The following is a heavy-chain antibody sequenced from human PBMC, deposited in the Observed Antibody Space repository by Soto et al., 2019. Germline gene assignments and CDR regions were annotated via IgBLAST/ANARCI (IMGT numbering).Heavy chain of an antibody. Sequence: QVLLVESGGGVVQPERSLRLSCVASGFSFSNYAMHWVRQAPGKGLEWVAVISYDGSNKYYADSVKGRFTISRDNSKNTLYLEMSSLRADDTAMYYCAGDLIAALGTPNYWGQGTLVTVSS. D-gene: IGHD6-13*01. J-gene: IGHJ4*02. CDR3: AGDLIAALGTPNY. CDR1: GFSFSNYA. V-gene: IGHV3-30-3*01. CDR2: ISYDGSNK.